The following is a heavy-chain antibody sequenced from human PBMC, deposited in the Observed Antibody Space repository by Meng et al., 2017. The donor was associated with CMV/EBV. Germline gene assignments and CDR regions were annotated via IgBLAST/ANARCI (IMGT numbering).Heavy chain of an antibody. D-gene: IGHD3-22*01. CDR3: AAEYYDSSGYYYGHYYYYGMDV. Sequence: SVKVSCKASGFTFTSSAVQWVRQARGQRLEWIGWIVVGSGNTNYAQKFQERVTITRDMSTSTAYMELSSLRSEDTAVYYCAAEYYDSSGYYYGHYYYYGMDVWGQGTTVTVSS. J-gene: IGHJ6*02. CDR2: IVVGSGNT. V-gene: IGHV1-58*01. CDR1: GFTFTSSA.